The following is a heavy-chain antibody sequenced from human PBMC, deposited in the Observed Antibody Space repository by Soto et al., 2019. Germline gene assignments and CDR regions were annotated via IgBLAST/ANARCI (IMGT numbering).Heavy chain of an antibody. Sequence: SETLSLTCAFSGGSISSGGYSWSWIRQPPGKGLEWIGYMYHSGSTYYNPSLKSRVTISIDRSKNQFSLKLSSVTAADTAVYYCARGSTTEKVDSWGQGILVTVSS. V-gene: IGHV4-30-2*01. CDR3: ARGSTTEKVDS. J-gene: IGHJ4*02. CDR1: GGSISSGGYS. CDR2: MYHSGST.